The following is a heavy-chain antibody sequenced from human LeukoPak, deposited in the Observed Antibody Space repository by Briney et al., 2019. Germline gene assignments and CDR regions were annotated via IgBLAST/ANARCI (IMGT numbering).Heavy chain of an antibody. D-gene: IGHD3-3*01. V-gene: IGHV1-8*03. CDR2: MNPNSGNT. CDR3: ARAGLGIFGVVSFFDY. CDR1: GYTFTSYD. Sequence: ASVKVSCKASGYTFTSYDINWVRQAAGQGLEWMGWMNPNSGNTGYAQKFQGRVTITRNTSISTAYMELSSLRSEGTAVYYCARAGLGIFGVVSFFDYWGQGTLVTVSS. J-gene: IGHJ4*02.